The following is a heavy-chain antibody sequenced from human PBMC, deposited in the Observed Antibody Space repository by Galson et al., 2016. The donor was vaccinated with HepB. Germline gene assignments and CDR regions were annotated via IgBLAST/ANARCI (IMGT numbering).Heavy chain of an antibody. CDR3: AREIPHMVHGGLDY. D-gene: IGHD2-2*02. J-gene: IGHJ4*02. V-gene: IGHV3-33*01. CDR2: IWYDGSYK. CDR1: GFTLTHYG. Sequence: SLRLSCATSGFTLTHYGMLWVRQAPGKGLEWVAVIWYDGSYKYYADSVEGRFPISRDISENTVYLQMNSLRGEDTAVYYCAREIPHMVHGGLDYWGQGTLVTVSS.